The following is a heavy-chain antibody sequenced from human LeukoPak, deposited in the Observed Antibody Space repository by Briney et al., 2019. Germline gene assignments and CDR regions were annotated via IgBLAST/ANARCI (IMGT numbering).Heavy chain of an antibody. CDR1: GGSFSGYY. CDR3: ARYHQGFDDY. Sequence: SETLSLTCAVYGGSFSGYYWSWIRQPPGKGLEWIGEINHSGSTNYNPSLKSRVTISVDTSKNQFSLKLSSVTAADTAVYYCARYHQGFDDYWGQGTLVTVSS. D-gene: IGHD3-9*01. CDR2: INHSGST. V-gene: IGHV4-34*01. J-gene: IGHJ4*02.